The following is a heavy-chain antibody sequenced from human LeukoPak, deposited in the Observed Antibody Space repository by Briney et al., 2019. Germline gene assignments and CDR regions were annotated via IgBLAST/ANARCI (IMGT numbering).Heavy chain of an antibody. Sequence: PGGSLRLSCAASGFTFSNYYMSWVRQAPGKGLEWISYISGSGSAIFYTDSVKGRFTISRDNAKNSVYLQMNSLRAEDTAVYYCASRVVDYWGQGTLVTVSS. CDR1: GFTFSNYY. CDR3: ASRVVDY. D-gene: IGHD3-3*01. J-gene: IGHJ4*02. V-gene: IGHV3-11*01. CDR2: ISGSGSAI.